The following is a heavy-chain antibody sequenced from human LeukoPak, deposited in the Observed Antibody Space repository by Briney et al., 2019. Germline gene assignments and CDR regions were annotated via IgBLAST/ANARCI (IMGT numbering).Heavy chain of an antibody. CDR2: VSGSGGST. CDR3: VKRMDVLTGYYNA. CDR1: GFTFSSYA. V-gene: IGHV3-23*01. J-gene: IGHJ5*02. D-gene: IGHD3-9*01. Sequence: NPGGSLRLSCAASGFTFSSYAMSWVRQASGKGLELVSHVSGSGGSTYYADSVKGRFTISRDNSKNALYLQMNSLRGDDTAVYYCVKRMDVLTGYYNAWGLGTLVTVSS.